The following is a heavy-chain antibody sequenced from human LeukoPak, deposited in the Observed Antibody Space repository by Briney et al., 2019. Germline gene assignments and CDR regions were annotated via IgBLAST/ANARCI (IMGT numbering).Heavy chain of an antibody. J-gene: IGHJ3*02. CDR2: IIPIFGTA. V-gene: IGHV1-69*13. CDR3: ARDLVPAATHDAFDI. CDR1: GGTFSSYA. Sequence: SVKVSCTASGGTFSSYAISWVRQAPGQGLEWMGGIIPIFGTANYAQKFQGRVTITADESTSTAYMELSSLRSEDTAVYYCARDLVPAATHDAFDIWGQGTMVTVSS. D-gene: IGHD2-2*01.